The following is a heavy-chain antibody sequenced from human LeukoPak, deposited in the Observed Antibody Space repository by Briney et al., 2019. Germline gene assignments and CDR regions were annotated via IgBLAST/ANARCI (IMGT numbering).Heavy chain of an antibody. Sequence: SETLSLTCTVSGGFINSYYWSWIRQPAGKGLEWIGRVYTSGITNYNPSLKRRITMSVDTSKNQFSLKLTSVTAADTAVYYCARHNGFDRGYYYYMDVWGKGTTVTVSS. CDR1: GGFINSYY. J-gene: IGHJ6*03. CDR2: VYTSGIT. CDR3: ARHNGFDRGYYYYMDV. D-gene: IGHD3-9*01. V-gene: IGHV4-4*07.